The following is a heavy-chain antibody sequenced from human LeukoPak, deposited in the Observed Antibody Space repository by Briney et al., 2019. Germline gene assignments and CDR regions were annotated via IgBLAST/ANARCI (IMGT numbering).Heavy chain of an antibody. CDR3: VRDPAAYYYDSTFDY. CDR1: GSTFSNHA. V-gene: IGHV3-64D*09. Sequence: GGSLRLSCSASGSTFSNHAMHWVRQAPGKGLEFFADISSNGGTTYHADSVEGRFAISRDNSKNTLFLQMTFLRIEDTAVYYCVRDPAAYYYDSTFDYWGQGTLVTVSS. CDR2: ISSNGGTT. D-gene: IGHD3-22*01. J-gene: IGHJ4*02.